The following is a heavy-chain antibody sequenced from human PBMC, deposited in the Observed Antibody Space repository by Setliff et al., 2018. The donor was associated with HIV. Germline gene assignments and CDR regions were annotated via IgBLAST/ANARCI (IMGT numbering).Heavy chain of an antibody. Sequence: SETLSLTCSVSGGSVRSNNYFWSWVRQPPGKGLQYIGTVYYNGVTYFNPSLKSRLTISVDTSKNQFSLKLNSVTAADTAVYYCVRHVGKFCSDASCYGVGWFDRWGQGTLVTVSS. D-gene: IGHD2-15*01. CDR1: GGSVRSNNYF. CDR2: VYYNGVT. CDR3: VRHVGKFCSDASCYGVGWFDR. J-gene: IGHJ5*02. V-gene: IGHV4-39*01.